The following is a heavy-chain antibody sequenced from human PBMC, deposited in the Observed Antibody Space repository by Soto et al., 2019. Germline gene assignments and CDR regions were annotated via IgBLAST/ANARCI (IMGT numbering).Heavy chain of an antibody. CDR2: IIPIFGTA. CDR3: ARLMVYAITNYYGMDV. J-gene: IGHJ6*02. D-gene: IGHD2-8*01. Sequence: SVKVSCKASGGTLSSYAISWVRQAPGQGLEWMGGIIPIFGTANYAQKFQGRVTITADESTSTAYMELSSLRSEDTAVYYCARLMVYAITNYYGMDVWGQGTTVTVSS. V-gene: IGHV1-69*13. CDR1: GGTLSSYA.